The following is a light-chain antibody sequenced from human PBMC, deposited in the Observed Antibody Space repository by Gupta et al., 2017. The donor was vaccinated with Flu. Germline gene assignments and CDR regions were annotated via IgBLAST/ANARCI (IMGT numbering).Light chain of an antibody. CDR3: QHYGSSPPGCT. CDR2: GAY. CDR1: LSISSSV. Sequence: IVLTPSPGILSLSPGDRASLSCRASLSISSSVLAWYQQKPGQAPRLLSFGAYNRGTSIPDRFSGGGSGTDFTHIISSLEPEDFAVYYCQHYGSSPPGCTFGPGTKVEIK. V-gene: IGKV3-20*01. J-gene: IGKJ3*01.